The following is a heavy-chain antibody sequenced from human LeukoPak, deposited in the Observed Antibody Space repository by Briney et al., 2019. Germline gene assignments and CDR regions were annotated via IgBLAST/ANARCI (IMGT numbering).Heavy chain of an antibody. V-gene: IGHV1-69*01. D-gene: IGHD6-19*01. CDR1: GGTFSSYA. Sequence: SVKVSCKASGGTFSSYAISWVRQAPGQGLEWMGGIIPIFGTANYAQKFQGRVTITADESTSTAYMELSSLRSEDTAVYYCATGRYSSGWYMRMLDYWGQGTLVTVSS. CDR2: IIPIFGTA. J-gene: IGHJ4*02. CDR3: ATGRYSSGWYMRMLDY.